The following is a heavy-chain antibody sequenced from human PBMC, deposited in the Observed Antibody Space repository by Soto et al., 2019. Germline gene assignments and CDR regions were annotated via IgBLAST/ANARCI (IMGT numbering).Heavy chain of an antibody. CDR1: GGSISSGDYY. CDR2: IYYSGST. CDR3: DRERHDGARIDP. Sequence: PSEPLSLTCTVFGGSISSGDYYWSWIRQPPGKGLEWIGYIYYSGSTHYNPSLKSRVTISVDTSKNQFSLKLSSVTAADTAVYYCDRERHDGARIDPWGQGTLVTVSS. V-gene: IGHV4-30-4*01. D-gene: IGHD3-3*01. J-gene: IGHJ5*02.